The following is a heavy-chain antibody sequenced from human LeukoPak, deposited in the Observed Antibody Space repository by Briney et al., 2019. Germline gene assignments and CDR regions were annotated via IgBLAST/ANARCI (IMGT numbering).Heavy chain of an antibody. CDR2: ISSSSSTI. CDR1: GFTFSSYS. CDR3: AREVAVGIGAYNY. Sequence: PGGSLRLSCAASGFTFSSYSMNWVRQAPGKGLEWVSYISSSSSTIYYADSVKGRFTISRDNAKNSLYLQMNSLRAEDTAVYYCAREVAVGIGAYNYWGQGTLVTVSS. J-gene: IGHJ4*02. D-gene: IGHD6-13*01. V-gene: IGHV3-48*01.